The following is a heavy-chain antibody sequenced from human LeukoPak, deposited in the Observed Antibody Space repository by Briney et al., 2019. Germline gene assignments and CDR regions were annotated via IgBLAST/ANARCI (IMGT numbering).Heavy chain of an antibody. D-gene: IGHD3-10*01. CDR1: GGSFSGYY. CDR3: ARGDSGSYTFNWFDP. J-gene: IGHJ5*02. Sequence: SETLSLTCAVYGGSFSGYYWSWISQPPGKGLEWIGEINHSGSTNYNPSLKSRVTISVDTSKNQFSLKLSSVTAADTAVYYCARGDSGSYTFNWFDPWGQGTLVTVSS. V-gene: IGHV4-34*01. CDR2: INHSGST.